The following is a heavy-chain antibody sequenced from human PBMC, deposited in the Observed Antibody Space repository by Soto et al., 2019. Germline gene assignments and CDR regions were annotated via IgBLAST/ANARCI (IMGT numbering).Heavy chain of an antibody. Sequence: SETLSLTCAVYGGSFSGYYWSWIRQPPGKGLEWIGEINHSGSTNYNPSLKSRVTISVDTSKNQFSLKLSSVTAADTAVYYCARRGAGKVVRGGNYYYMDVWGKGTTVTVSS. CDR1: GGSFSGYY. D-gene: IGHD3-10*01. V-gene: IGHV4-34*01. CDR3: ARRGAGKVVRGGNYYYMDV. CDR2: INHSGST. J-gene: IGHJ6*03.